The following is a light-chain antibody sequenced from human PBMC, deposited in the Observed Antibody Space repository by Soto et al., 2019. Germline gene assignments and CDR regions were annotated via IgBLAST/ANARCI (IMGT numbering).Light chain of an antibody. CDR3: QQRASWPPFT. J-gene: IGKJ4*01. CDR1: QSVSSSH. Sequence: EIVLTQSPGTLSLSPGERATLSCRASQSVSSSHLAWYQQKPGQAPRLLIYGASSRATGIPDRFSGNGSGTDFTLTISRLEPEDFAVYYCQQRASWPPFTFGGGTKVDIK. CDR2: GAS. V-gene: IGKV3D-20*02.